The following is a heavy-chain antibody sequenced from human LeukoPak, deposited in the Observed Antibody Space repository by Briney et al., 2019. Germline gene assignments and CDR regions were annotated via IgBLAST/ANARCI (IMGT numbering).Heavy chain of an antibody. CDR1: GGSFSGYY. J-gene: IGHJ6*02. D-gene: IGHD3-22*01. V-gene: IGHV4-34*01. CDR3: ATRAGHYYDSSGCYYYGMDV. CDR2: INHSGNT. Sequence: SETLSLTCAVYGGSFSGYYWSWIRQPPGKGLEWIGEINHSGNTNYNPSLKSRVTISVDTSKKQFSLKLSSVTAADTAVYYCATRAGHYYDSSGCYYYGMDVWGQGTTVTVSS.